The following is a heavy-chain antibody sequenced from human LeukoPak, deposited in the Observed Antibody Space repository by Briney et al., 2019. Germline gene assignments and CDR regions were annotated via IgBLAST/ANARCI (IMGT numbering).Heavy chain of an antibody. CDR1: GFTVSSNY. CDR2: IYSGGST. J-gene: IGHJ4*02. CDR3: ARDHNYYGSGSYYDY. D-gene: IGHD3-10*01. V-gene: IGHV3-66*01. Sequence: SGGSLRLSCAASGFTVSSNYMSWVRQAPGKGLEWVSVIYSGGSTYYADSVKGRFTISRDNSKNTLYLQMNSLRAEDTAVYYCARDHNYYGSGSYYDYWGQGTLVTVSS.